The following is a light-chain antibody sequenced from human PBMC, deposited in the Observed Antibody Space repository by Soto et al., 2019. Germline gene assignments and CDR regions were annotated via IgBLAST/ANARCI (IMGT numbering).Light chain of an antibody. V-gene: IGLV2-14*01. CDR1: NTDVGGHMY. CDR2: EID. Sequence: QSALTQPASVSGSPGQSITICCTGTNTDVGGHMYVSWYQHQAGKVPKLIIYEIDNRPSGVSDRFSGSKSGNTASLTISGLQAEDEAAYYCSAYTSSSTLVVFGGGTKLTVL. J-gene: IGLJ2*01. CDR3: SAYTSSSTLVV.